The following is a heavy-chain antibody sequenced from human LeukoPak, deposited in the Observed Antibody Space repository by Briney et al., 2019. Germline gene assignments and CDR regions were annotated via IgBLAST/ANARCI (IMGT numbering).Heavy chain of an antibody. V-gene: IGHV1-2*04. CDR1: GYTFTGYY. CDR3: ARESGGYCSGGSCDDAFDI. J-gene: IGHJ3*02. CDR2: INPNSGGT. D-gene: IGHD2-15*01. Sequence: ASVKVSCEASGYTFTGYYMHWVRQAPGQGLEWMGWINPNSGGTNYAQKFQGWVTMTRDTSISTAYMELSRLRSDDTAVYYCARESGGYCSGGSCDDAFDIWGQGTMVTVSS.